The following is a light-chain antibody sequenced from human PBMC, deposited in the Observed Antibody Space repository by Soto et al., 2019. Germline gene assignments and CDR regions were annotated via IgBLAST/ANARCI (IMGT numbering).Light chain of an antibody. CDR3: QQYDTSPRT. Sequence: IGMTQSPSTLSVSPGEGATVSCRASQSVSSHLAWYQHKPGQAPRLLFYDASTRATGIPDRFSGSGSGTDFTLTISRLEPEDFAVYYCQQYDTSPRTFGQGTKVDIK. CDR1: QSVSSH. V-gene: IGKV3-15*01. J-gene: IGKJ1*01. CDR2: DAS.